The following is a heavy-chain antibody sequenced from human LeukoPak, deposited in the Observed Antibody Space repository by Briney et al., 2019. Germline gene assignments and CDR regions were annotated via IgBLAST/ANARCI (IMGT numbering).Heavy chain of an antibody. Sequence: QPSETLSLTCTVSGGSISSGGYYWSWIRQHPGKGLEWIGYIYYSGSTNYNPSLKSRVTISVDTSKNQFSLKLSSVTAADTAVYYCARHGRVVPAAYDAFDIWGQGTMVTVSS. D-gene: IGHD2-2*01. CDR2: IYYSGST. CDR1: GGSISSGGYY. V-gene: IGHV4-61*08. CDR3: ARHGRVVPAAYDAFDI. J-gene: IGHJ3*02.